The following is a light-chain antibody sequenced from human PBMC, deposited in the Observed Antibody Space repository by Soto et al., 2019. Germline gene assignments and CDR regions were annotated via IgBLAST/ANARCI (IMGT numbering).Light chain of an antibody. Sequence: EIVLTQSPGTLSLSPGERATLSGRASQSVRSSYLAWYKQKPGQAPRLLIYGASIRATGIPDRFGGSGSGTDSTLTIRRLEPEDFAVYYCQQYGDSPLFGPGTKVDIK. CDR1: QSVRSSY. CDR2: GAS. CDR3: QQYGDSPL. V-gene: IGKV3-20*01. J-gene: IGKJ3*01.